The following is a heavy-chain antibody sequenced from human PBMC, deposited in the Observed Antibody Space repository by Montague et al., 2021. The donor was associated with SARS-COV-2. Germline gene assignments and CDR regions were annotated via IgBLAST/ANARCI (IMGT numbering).Heavy chain of an antibody. CDR1: GGSISSSSYY. D-gene: IGHD6-13*01. CDR2: IYYSGST. J-gene: IGHJ6*02. Sequence: SETLSLTCTVSGGSISSSSYYWGWIRQPPGKGLEWIGSIYYSGSTYYNPSLKSRVTISVDTSKNQFSLKLSSVTAADTAVYYRARLGRQQLVRLSGMDVWGQGTTVTVSS. V-gene: IGHV4-39*07. CDR3: ARLGRQQLVRLSGMDV.